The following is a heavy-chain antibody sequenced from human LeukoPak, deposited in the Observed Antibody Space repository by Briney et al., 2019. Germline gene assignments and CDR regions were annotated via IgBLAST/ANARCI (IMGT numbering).Heavy chain of an antibody. CDR3: ARDSAPWSGHYMDV. CDR1: GGSFSGYY. J-gene: IGHJ6*03. V-gene: IGHV4-34*01. D-gene: IGHD3-3*01. CDR2: INHSGST. Sequence: PSETLSLTCAVYGGSFSGYYWSWIRQPPGKGLEWIGEINHSGSTNYNPSLKSRVTMSVDTSKNQFSLKLTSVTAADTAVYYCARDSAPWSGHYMDVWGKGTTVTVSS.